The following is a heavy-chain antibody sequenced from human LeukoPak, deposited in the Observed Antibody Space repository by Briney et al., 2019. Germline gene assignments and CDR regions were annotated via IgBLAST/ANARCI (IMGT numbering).Heavy chain of an antibody. J-gene: IGHJ4*02. Sequence: PGGSLRLSCAASGFTFSSYAMSWVRQAPGKGLEWVSAISGSGGSTYYADSVKGRFTISSDNSKSTLYLQMNSLRAEDTAVYYCAKDGYYYDSSGPSLLSYFDYWGQGTLVTVSS. V-gene: IGHV3-23*01. D-gene: IGHD3-22*01. CDR1: GFTFSSYA. CDR3: AKDGYYYDSSGPSLLSYFDY. CDR2: ISGSGGST.